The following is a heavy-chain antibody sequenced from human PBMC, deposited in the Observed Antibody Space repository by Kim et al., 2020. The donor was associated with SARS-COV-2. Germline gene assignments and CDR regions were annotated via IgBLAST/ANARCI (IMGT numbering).Heavy chain of an antibody. D-gene: IGHD1-1*01. V-gene: IGHV3-23*01. CDR3: AKDTGYNWNDGFVY. Sequence: AASVKGRFTSSRDNSKNTLYLQMNSLRAEDTAVYYCAKDTGYNWNDGFVYWGQGTLVTVSS. J-gene: IGHJ4*02.